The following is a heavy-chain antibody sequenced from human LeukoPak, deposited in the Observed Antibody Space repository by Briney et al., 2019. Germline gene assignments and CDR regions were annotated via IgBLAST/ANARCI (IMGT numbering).Heavy chain of an antibody. CDR2: ISSSSFKI. CDR1: EFPFVRYA. J-gene: IGHJ6*03. D-gene: IGHD6-13*01. CDR3: VRDPSYGSSWYCYMDV. V-gene: IGHV3-48*04. Sequence: GGSLRLSCAASEFPFVRYAMNWVRQAPGKGLEWVSYISSSSFKIGYADSVKGRFTISRDNSKNSLYLQMDSLRVEDTAVYYCVRDPSYGSSWYCYMDVWGKGTTVTVSS.